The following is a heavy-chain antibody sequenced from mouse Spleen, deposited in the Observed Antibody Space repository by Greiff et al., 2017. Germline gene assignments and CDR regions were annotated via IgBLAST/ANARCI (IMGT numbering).Heavy chain of an antibody. J-gene: IGHJ3*01. CDR3: ARWNYPTGFAY. D-gene: IGHD1-1*02. V-gene: IGHV1-26*01. CDR1: GYTFTDYY. Sequence: EVQLQQSGPELVKPGASVKISCKASGYTFTDYYMNWVKQSHGKSLEWIGDINPNNGGTSYNQKFKGKATLTVDKSSSTAYMELRSLTSEDSAVYYCARWNYPTGFAYWGQGTLVTVSA. CDR2: INPNNGGT.